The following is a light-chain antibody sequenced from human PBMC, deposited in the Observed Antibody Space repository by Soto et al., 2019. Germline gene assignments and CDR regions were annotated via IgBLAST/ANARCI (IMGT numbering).Light chain of an antibody. CDR1: QDIGGR. CDR3: LQVYSFPRT. CDR2: AAS. Sequence: DIQMTQSPSSVSASVGDRITITCRASQDIGGRLAWFQQKPGKAPQYLIQAASILQSGVPSWFSGSRSGTEFTLTLNNLRPEDFACYGGLQVYSFPRTFGLGTKVVI. V-gene: IGKV1-12*01. J-gene: IGKJ1*01.